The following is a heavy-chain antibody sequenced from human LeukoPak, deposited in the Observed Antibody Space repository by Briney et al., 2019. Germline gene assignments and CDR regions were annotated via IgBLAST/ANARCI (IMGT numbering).Heavy chain of an antibody. V-gene: IGHV1-18*01. Sequence: GASVKVSCKASGYTFTSYGISWVRQAPGQGPEWMGWISAYNGNTNYAQKLQGRVTMTTDTSTSTAHMELRSLRSDDTAVYYCARTRRQQQLNWFDPWGQGTLVTVSS. J-gene: IGHJ5*02. D-gene: IGHD6-13*01. CDR1: GYTFTSYG. CDR3: ARTRRQQQLNWFDP. CDR2: ISAYNGNT.